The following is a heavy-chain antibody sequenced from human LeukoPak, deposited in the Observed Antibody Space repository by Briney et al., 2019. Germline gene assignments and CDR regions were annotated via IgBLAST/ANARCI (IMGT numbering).Heavy chain of an antibody. CDR1: GFTFSSYG. V-gene: IGHV3-30*18. CDR2: ISYDGSNK. J-gene: IGHJ4*02. Sequence: GRSLRLSCAASGFTFSSYGMHWVRQAPGKGLERVAVISYDGSNKYYADSVKGRFTISRDNSKNTLYLQMNSLRAEDTAVYYCAKEGYYYGSGSYYNGDYWGQGTLVTVSS. D-gene: IGHD3-10*01. CDR3: AKEGYYYGSGSYYNGDY.